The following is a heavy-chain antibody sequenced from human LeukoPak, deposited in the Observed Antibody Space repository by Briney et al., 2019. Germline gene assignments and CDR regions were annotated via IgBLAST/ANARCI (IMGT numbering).Heavy chain of an antibody. Sequence: PGGSLRLSCAASGFTFSDYYMSWIRQAPGKGLEWVSYISSSGSTIYYADSVKGRFTISRDNAKNSLYLQMNSLRAEDTALYYCAKDTSGFPGSSDHWGQGTLVTVSS. CDR1: GFTFSDYY. J-gene: IGHJ4*02. V-gene: IGHV3-11*01. D-gene: IGHD2-2*01. CDR2: ISSSGSTI. CDR3: AKDTSGFPGSSDH.